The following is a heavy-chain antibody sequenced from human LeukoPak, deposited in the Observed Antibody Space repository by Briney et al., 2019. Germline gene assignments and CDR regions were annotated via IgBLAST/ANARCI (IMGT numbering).Heavy chain of an antibody. J-gene: IGHJ6*03. CDR2: IYYSGST. D-gene: IGHD1-14*01. V-gene: IGHV4-61*05. CDR1: GGSISSSSYY. CDR3: ARGPVREPYYYYYYMDV. Sequence: PSETLSLTCTVSGGSISSSSYYWGWIRQPPGKGLEWIGYIYYSGSTNYNPSLKSRVTISVDTSKNQFSLKLSSVTAADTAVYYCARGPVREPYYYYYYMDVWGKGTTVTISS.